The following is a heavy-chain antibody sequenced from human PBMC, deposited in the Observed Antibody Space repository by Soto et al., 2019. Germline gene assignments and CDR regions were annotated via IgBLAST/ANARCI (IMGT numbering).Heavy chain of an antibody. CDR2: IYYSGST. V-gene: IGHV4-39*01. J-gene: IGHJ6*02. CDR3: ARAYDFWSGSYYYYGMDV. D-gene: IGHD3-3*01. CDR1: GCSISSSSYY. Sequence: SETLSLTCTVSGCSISSSSYYWGWIRPPPGKGLEWIGSIYYSGSTYYNPSLKSRVTISVDTSKNQFSLKLSSVTAADTAVYYCARAYDFWSGSYYYYGMDVWGQGTTVTVSS.